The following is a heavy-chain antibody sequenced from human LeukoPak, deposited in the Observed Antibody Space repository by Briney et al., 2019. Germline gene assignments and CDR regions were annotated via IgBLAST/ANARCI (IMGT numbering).Heavy chain of an antibody. Sequence: GGSLRLSCAASGFTVSSNYMSWVRQAPGKGLEWVSVIYSGGGTYYADSVKGRFTISRDNSKNTLYLQMNSLRAEDTAVYYCARGDFVGVVPAAIDYYGMDVWGQGTTVTVSS. CDR3: ARGDFVGVVPAAIDYYGMDV. J-gene: IGHJ6*02. CDR2: IYSGGGT. D-gene: IGHD2-2*01. V-gene: IGHV3-53*01. CDR1: GFTVSSNY.